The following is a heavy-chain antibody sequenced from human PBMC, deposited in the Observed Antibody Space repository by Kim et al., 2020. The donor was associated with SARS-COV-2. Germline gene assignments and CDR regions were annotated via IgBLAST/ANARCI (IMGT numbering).Heavy chain of an antibody. Sequence: GGSLRLSCAASGFTFSSYSMNWVRQAPGKGLEWVSSISSSSSYIYYADSVKGRFTISRDNAKNSLYLQMNSLRAEDTAVYYCARTYSSGLGYYYYYYGMDVWGQGTTVTVSS. J-gene: IGHJ6*02. CDR2: ISSSSSYI. D-gene: IGHD6-25*01. CDR1: GFTFSSYS. CDR3: ARTYSSGLGYYYYYYGMDV. V-gene: IGHV3-21*01.